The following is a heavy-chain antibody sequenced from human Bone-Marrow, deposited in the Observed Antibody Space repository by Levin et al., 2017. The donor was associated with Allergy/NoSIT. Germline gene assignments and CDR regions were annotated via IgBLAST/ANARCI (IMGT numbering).Heavy chain of an antibody. CDR1: GFTFSTYA. CDR2: IWFDGSEK. CDR3: ARRYYGLDV. V-gene: IGHV3-33*01. J-gene: IGHJ6*02. Sequence: GGSLRLSCAASGFTFSTYAVNWVRQAPGKGLEWVAVIWFDGSEKYYSDSVKGRFTISRDNSKNSLYLQMDSLRAEDSGVYYCARRYYGLDVWGQGTTVTVSS.